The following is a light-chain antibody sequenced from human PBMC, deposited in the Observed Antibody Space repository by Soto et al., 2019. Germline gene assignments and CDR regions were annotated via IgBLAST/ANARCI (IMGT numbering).Light chain of an antibody. CDR2: AAS. J-gene: IGKJ1*01. Sequence: EIVKTQSPATLSVPPGERATLSCRASHSIGSNLAWYQQKPGQDPRLLIYAASIKTTDFPDRFSGSGSGTEFTLAISGLQSDDFAVYFCQQYNNWPPWTFGHGTKGEI. CDR3: QQYNNWPPWT. V-gene: IGKV3-15*01. CDR1: HSIGSN.